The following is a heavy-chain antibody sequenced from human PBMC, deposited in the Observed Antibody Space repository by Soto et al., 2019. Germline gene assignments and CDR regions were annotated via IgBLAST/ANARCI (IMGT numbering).Heavy chain of an antibody. Sequence: GGSLRLSCAASGFTFGDFWMTWVRQAPGKGLECVATIKSDGSEKYSVDSVRGRFTVSRDNAKNSVFLQMNSLRAEDTAMYYCARSTRTHDYWGQGTLVTVSS. D-gene: IGHD2-8*01. V-gene: IGHV3-7*01. CDR2: IKSDGSEK. CDR1: GFTFGDFW. CDR3: ARSTRTHDY. J-gene: IGHJ4*02.